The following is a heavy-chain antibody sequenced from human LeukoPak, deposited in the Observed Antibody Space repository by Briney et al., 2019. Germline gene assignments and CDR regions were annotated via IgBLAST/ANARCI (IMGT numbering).Heavy chain of an antibody. CDR3: AKGRVEWCGEPVDY. V-gene: IGHV3-30*02. D-gene: IGHD3-10*01. J-gene: IGHJ4*02. Sequence: GGSLRLSCAASGFTFSSYGMHWVRQAPGKGLEWVALIRDDGSNKYYADSVKGRFTISRDNSKNTLYLQMNSLRAEDTAVYYCAKGRVEWCGEPVDYWGQGTLVTVSS. CDR1: GFTFSSYG. CDR2: IRDDGSNK.